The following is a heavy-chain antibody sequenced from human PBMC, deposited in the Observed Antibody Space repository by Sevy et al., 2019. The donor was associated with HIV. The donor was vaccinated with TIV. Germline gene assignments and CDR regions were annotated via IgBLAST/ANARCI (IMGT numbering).Heavy chain of an antibody. D-gene: IGHD3-10*01. Sequence: GGSLRLSCAASGFTFSSSWMHWVRQAPGKGLVWVSRINRDGSDTDYADSVKGRFTIFRDNAKNTLYLQMNSLRAEDTAMYVCTRGYYGSGSNPYFDYWGQGTLVTVSS. J-gene: IGHJ4*02. CDR1: GFTFSSSW. CDR2: INRDGSDT. CDR3: TRGYYGSGSNPYFDY. V-gene: IGHV3-74*01.